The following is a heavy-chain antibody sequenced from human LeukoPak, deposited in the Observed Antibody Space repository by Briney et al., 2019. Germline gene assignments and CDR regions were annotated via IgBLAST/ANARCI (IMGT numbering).Heavy chain of an antibody. CDR1: GYTFTSYA. Sequence: ASVKVSCKASGYTFTSYAMHWVRQAPGQRLEWMGWINAGNGNTKYSQKFQGRVTITRDTSASTAYMGLSSLRSEDTAVYYCARGNFGELEIDYWGQGTLVTVSS. CDR2: INAGNGNT. CDR3: ARGNFGELEIDY. V-gene: IGHV1-3*01. D-gene: IGHD3-10*01. J-gene: IGHJ4*02.